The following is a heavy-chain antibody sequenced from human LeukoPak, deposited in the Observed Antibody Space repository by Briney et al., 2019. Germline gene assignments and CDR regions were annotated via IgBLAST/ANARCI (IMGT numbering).Heavy chain of an antibody. J-gene: IGHJ4*02. D-gene: IGHD6-13*01. CDR1: GGSISSYY. CDR2: IYSSGST. Sequence: KPSETLSLTCSVSGGSISSYYWSWLRQPQGKGLEWIGYIYSSGSTYYNPSLKSRVTISVDTSENQLSLRLNSVTAADTALYYCARAHTSSWYMDYWGQGTLVTVSS. V-gene: IGHV4-59*01. CDR3: ARAHTSSWYMDY.